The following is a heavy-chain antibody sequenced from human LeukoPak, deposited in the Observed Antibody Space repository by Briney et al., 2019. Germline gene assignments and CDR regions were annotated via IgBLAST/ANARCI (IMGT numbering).Heavy chain of an antibody. CDR1: GYTFTSYY. D-gene: IGHD6-13*01. Sequence: ASVKVSCKASGYTFTSYYMHWVRQAPGQGLEWMGRINPNSGGTNYAQKFQGRVTVTRDTSISTAYMELSRLRSDDTAVYYCARDNFSSSWYYFDYWGQGTLVTVSS. CDR2: INPNSGGT. J-gene: IGHJ4*02. CDR3: ARDNFSSSWYYFDY. V-gene: IGHV1-2*06.